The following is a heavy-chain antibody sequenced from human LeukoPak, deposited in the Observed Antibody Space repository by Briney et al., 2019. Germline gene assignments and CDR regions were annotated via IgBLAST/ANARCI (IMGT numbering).Heavy chain of an antibody. J-gene: IGHJ5*02. CDR2: INAGNGNT. CDR1: GYTFTSYA. CDR3: ARDPGENYPYNWFDP. Sequence: ASVKVSCKASGYTFTSYAMHWVRQAPGQRLEWMGWINAGNGNTKYSQKFQGRVTITRDTSASTAYMELSSLRSEDTAVYYCARDPGENYPYNWFDPWGQGTLVTVSS. D-gene: IGHD5-24*01. V-gene: IGHV1-3*01.